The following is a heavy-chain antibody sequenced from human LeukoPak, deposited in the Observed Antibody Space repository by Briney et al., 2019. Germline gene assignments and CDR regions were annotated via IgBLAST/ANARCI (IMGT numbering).Heavy chain of an antibody. D-gene: IGHD1-26*01. CDR2: ISSSGSTI. CDR3: ARDGGGYSYYYYYYGMDV. V-gene: IGHV3-48*03. J-gene: IGHJ6*02. CDR1: GFTLSSYE. Sequence: GGSLRLSCAASGFTLSSYEMNWVRQAPGKGLEWVSYISSSGSTIYYADSVKGRFTISRDNAKNSLYLQMNSLRAEDTAVYYCARDGGGYSYYYYYYGMDVWGQGTTVTVSS.